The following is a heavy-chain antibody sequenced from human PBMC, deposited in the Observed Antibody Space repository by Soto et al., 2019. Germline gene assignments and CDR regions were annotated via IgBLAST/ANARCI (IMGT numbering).Heavy chain of an antibody. V-gene: IGHV3-23*01. CDR1: GFTFSSYA. CDR2: ISGSGGST. CDR3: AKDRRITIFGVVTEDWYFDL. Sequence: GGSLRLSCAASGFTFSSYAMSWVRQAPGKGLEWVSAISGSGGSTYYADSVKGRFTISRDNSKNTLYLQMNSLRAEDTAVYYCAKDRRITIFGVVTEDWYFDLWGRGTLVTVSS. J-gene: IGHJ2*01. D-gene: IGHD3-3*01.